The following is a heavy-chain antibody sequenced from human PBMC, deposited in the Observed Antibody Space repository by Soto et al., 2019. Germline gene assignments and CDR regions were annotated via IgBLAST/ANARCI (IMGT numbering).Heavy chain of an antibody. CDR3: ASHTGSSPEGRYYYGMDV. CDR1: GGTFSSYA. CDR2: IIPIFGTA. Sequence: QVQLVQSGAEVKKPGSSVKVSCKASGGTFSSYAISWVRQAPGQGLEWMGGIIPIFGTADYAQTFQGRVTITADEYTSTAYMELSSLRSEDTDVYYCASHTGSSPEGRYYYGMDVWGQGTTVTVSS. J-gene: IGHJ6*02. D-gene: IGHD1-26*01. V-gene: IGHV1-69*12.